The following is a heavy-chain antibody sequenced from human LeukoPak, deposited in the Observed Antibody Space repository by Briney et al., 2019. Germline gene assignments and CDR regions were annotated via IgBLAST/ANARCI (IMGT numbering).Heavy chain of an antibody. J-gene: IGHJ4*02. Sequence: GGSLRLSCAASGFTFSDYYMSWIRQAPGRGLEWVANIKQDGSEKYYVDSVKGRFTISRDNAKNSLYLQMNSLRAEDTAVYYCARDLGLWFGELFEFDYWGQGTLVTGSS. CDR1: GFTFSDYY. CDR3: ARDLGLWFGELFEFDY. D-gene: IGHD3-10*01. CDR2: IKQDGSEK. V-gene: IGHV3-7*01.